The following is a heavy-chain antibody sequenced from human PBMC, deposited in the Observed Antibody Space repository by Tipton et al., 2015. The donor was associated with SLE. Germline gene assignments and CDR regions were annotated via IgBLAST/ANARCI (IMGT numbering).Heavy chain of an antibody. CDR2: MNPNSGDA. CDR3: ARRWDCSGGSCQGSFGY. J-gene: IGHJ4*02. Sequence: QLVQSGAEVKKPGASVKVSCKASGYTFTSYDINWMRQATGQGLEWMGWMNPNSGDAGYALKFQGRVTMTRNISKSTAYMELSSLRSEDTAVYYCARRWDCSGGSCQGSFGYWGQGTLVTVSS. D-gene: IGHD2-15*01. V-gene: IGHV1-8*01. CDR1: GYTFTSYD.